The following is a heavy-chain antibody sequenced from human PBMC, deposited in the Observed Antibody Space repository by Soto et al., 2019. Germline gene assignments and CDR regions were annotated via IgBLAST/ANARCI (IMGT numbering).Heavy chain of an antibody. Sequence: QVQLQQWGAGLLKPSETLSLTCAVYGGSVTDFYWSWIRQPPGKGLEWIGEINHTGSTSYNPSLXGXVXXSVDTSKTQFSLKLSSVTAADTAIYYCAILRYPLDWGQGTLVTVSS. CDR1: GGSVTDFY. V-gene: IGHV4-34*01. D-gene: IGHD3-22*01. CDR3: AILRYPLD. CDR2: INHTGST. J-gene: IGHJ4*02.